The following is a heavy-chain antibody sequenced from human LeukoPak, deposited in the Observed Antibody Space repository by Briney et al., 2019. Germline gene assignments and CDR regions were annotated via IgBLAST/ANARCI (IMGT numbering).Heavy chain of an antibody. CDR2: IAYSGST. D-gene: IGHD1-1*01. Sequence: SETLSLTCTVSGGSIGSYYWTWIRQSPGNGLEWIGYIAYSGSTNHNPSLKSRVTISVDTSKNQFSLELRSVTAADTAVYYCARDGGKWNDDGYYHYMDVWGKGTTVTISS. CDR1: GGSIGSYY. V-gene: IGHV4-59*01. J-gene: IGHJ6*03. CDR3: ARDGGKWNDDGYYHYMDV.